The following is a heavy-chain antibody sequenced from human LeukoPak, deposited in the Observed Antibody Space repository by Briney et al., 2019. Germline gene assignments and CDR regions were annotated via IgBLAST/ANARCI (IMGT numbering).Heavy chain of an antibody. CDR1: GGSFSGYY. J-gene: IGHJ4*02. CDR3: ARVPTVTFFDY. Sequence: KTSETLSLTCAVYGGSFSGYYWGWIRQPPGKGLEWIGSIYYSATTYYNPSLKSRVTISVDTSKNQFSLKLSSVTAADTAVYYCARVPTVTFFDYWGQGTLVTVSS. V-gene: IGHV4-34*01. D-gene: IGHD4-17*01. CDR2: IYYSATT.